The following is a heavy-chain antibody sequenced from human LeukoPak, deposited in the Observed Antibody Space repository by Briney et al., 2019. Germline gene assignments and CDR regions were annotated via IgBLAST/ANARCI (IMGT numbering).Heavy chain of an antibody. CDR3: ARDQYSSWDYDILTGNYYYYGMDV. V-gene: IGHV3-21*01. Sequence: GSLRLSCAASGFTFSSYSMNWVRQAPGKGLEWASSISSSSSYIYYADSVKGRFTISRDNAKNSLYLQMNSLRAEDTAVYYCARDQYSSWDYDILTGNYYYYGMDVWGQGTTVTVSS. D-gene: IGHD3-9*01. CDR1: GFTFSSYS. CDR2: ISSSSSYI. J-gene: IGHJ6*02.